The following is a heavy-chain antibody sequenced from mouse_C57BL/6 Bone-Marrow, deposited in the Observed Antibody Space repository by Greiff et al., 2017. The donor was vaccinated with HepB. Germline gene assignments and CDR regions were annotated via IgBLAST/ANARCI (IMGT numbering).Heavy chain of an antibody. J-gene: IGHJ2*01. CDR3: ARLDSSGYYFDY. Sequence: EVKLQESGGGLVQPGGSLKLSCAASGFTFSDYGMAWVRQAPRKGPEWVAFISNLAYSIYYADTVTGRFTISRENAKNTLYLEMSSLRSEDTAMYYCARLDSSGYYFDYWGQGTTLTVSS. CDR1: GFTFSDYG. CDR2: ISNLAYSI. D-gene: IGHD3-2*02. V-gene: IGHV5-15*01.